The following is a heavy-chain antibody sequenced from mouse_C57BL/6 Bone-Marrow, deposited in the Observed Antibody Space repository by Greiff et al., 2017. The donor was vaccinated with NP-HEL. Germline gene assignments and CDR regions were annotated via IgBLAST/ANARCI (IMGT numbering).Heavy chain of an antibody. V-gene: IGHV8-12*01. CDR1: GFSLSTSGMG. J-gene: IGHJ1*03. CDR3: ARSGWLLRSWYFDV. Sequence: QVTLKESGPGILQSSQTLSLTCSFSGFSLSTSGMGVSWIRQPSGKGLEWLAHIYWDDDKRYNPSLKSRLTISKDTSRNQVFLKITSVDTADTATYYCARSGWLLRSWYFDVWGTGTTVTVSS. D-gene: IGHD2-3*01. CDR2: IYWDDDK.